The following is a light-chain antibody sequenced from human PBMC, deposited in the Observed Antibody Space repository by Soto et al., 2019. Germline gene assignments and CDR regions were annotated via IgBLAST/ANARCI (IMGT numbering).Light chain of an antibody. CDR1: QSVSNNY. CDR3: QQYGSSPVT. CDR2: GAS. Sequence: EIVLKQSPGTLSLSPGERATLSCSASQSVSNNYLAWYQQKPGQDPRLLIYGASSRATGIPDRFIGSGSGSDITLTISRLEPADFAVYSCQQYGSSPVTVRPGTEVDIK. V-gene: IGKV3-20*01. J-gene: IGKJ3*01.